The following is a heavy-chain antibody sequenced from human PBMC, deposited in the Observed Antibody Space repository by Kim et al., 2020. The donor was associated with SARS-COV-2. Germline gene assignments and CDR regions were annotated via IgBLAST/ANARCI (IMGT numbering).Heavy chain of an antibody. V-gene: IGHV5-51*01. J-gene: IGHJ5*02. CDR3: ARRREYGSSSGWWFDP. Sequence: GECLKISCKGSGYSFTSYWIGWVRHMPGKGLEWMGIIYPGYSDIRYSPSFEGQVTISVDKSISTAYLQWSSLKASDTAIYYCARRREYGSSSGWWFDPWGQGTLVTVSS. D-gene: IGHD6-6*01. CDR1: GYSFTSYW. CDR2: IYPGYSDI.